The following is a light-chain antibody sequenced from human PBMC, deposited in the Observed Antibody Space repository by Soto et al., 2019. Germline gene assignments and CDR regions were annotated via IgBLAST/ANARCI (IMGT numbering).Light chain of an antibody. Sequence: THSPSTLSASVGDRVTITCRASERIGSWLAWYQLKPGTVPKLLIYKASTLTKGVTSTFSGSGSGTEFNLTINRLQPDDFAAYYCQQYSSSPRTFGQGTKVDIK. CDR2: KAS. J-gene: IGKJ1*01. V-gene: IGKV1-5*03. CDR3: QQYSSSPRT. CDR1: ERIGSW.